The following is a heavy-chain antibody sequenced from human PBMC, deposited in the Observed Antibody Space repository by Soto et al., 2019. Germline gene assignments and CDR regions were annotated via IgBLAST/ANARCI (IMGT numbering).Heavy chain of an antibody. D-gene: IGHD3-22*01. CDR1: GFSLSTSGVG. J-gene: IGHJ4*02. CDR2: IYWNDDK. CDR3: VHTQDKYCSGTGGYLAGYYSSGYYPY. V-gene: IGHV2-5*01. Sequence: QITLKESGPTLVKPTQTLTLTCTFSGFSLSTSGVGVGWIRQPPGKALEWLALIYWNDDKRYSPSLKSRLTMTKDTSKSQVVLTITNMDPLDTATYYCVHTQDKYCSGTGGYLAGYYSSGYYPYGGQGTLVTVAS.